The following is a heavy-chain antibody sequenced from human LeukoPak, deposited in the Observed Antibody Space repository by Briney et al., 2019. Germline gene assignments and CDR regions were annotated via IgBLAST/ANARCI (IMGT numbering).Heavy chain of an antibody. V-gene: IGHV3-30-3*01. CDR2: ISDDGTNR. Sequence: GGSLRLSCEASGFTFSSYPMDWVRQAPGKGLEWVAIISDDGTNRYYADSVKGRFTISRDDSNNTVYLQVNSLRVDDTAIYFCARGKFFDIWGQGTMVTVSS. J-gene: IGHJ3*02. CDR1: GFTFSSYP. CDR3: ARGKFFDI.